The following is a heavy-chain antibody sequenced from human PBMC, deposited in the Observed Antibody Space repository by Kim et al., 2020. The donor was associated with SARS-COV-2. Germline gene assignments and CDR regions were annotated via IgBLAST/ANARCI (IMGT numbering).Heavy chain of an antibody. CDR3: ARSYSSSESFDI. J-gene: IGHJ3*02. V-gene: IGHV3-30*01. Sequence: YYADAVKGRFTISRDNSKNTLYLQMNSLRAEDTAVYYCARSYSSSESFDIWGQGTMVTVSS. D-gene: IGHD6-6*01.